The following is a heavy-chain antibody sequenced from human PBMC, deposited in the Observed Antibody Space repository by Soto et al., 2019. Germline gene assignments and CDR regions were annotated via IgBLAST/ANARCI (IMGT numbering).Heavy chain of an antibody. CDR2: IGTARDT. J-gene: IGHJ6*02. Sequence: GGSLRLSCAASGFTFSNYDMHWVRQVTGKGLEWISAIGTARDTYYAGSVKGRFTISRENAKNSLYLQMNSLRAGDTAVYYCAREVKYSGSSSHYGMDGWGQGTTVTVS. CDR3: AREVKYSGSSSHYGMDG. CDR1: GFTFSNYD. D-gene: IGHD6-6*01. V-gene: IGHV3-13*01.